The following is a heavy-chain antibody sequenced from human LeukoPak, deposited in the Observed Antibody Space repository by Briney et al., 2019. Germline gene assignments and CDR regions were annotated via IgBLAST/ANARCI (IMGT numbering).Heavy chain of an antibody. CDR1: GGSFSGYY. J-gene: IGHJ3*02. Sequence: SETLSLTCAVYGGSFSGYYWSWIRQPPGKGLEWIGKINHSGSTNYNPSLKSRVTISVDTSKNQFSLKLSSVTAADTAVYYCATTATLNHWGGRAFDIWGQGTMVTVSS. CDR3: ATTATLNHWGGRAFDI. D-gene: IGHD7-27*01. V-gene: IGHV4-34*01. CDR2: INHSGST.